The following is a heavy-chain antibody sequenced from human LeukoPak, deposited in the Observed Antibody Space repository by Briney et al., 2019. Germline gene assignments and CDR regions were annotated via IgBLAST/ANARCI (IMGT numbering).Heavy chain of an antibody. CDR2: IYSDNT. Sequence: GGSLRLSCTVSGFTVSSNSMSWVRQAPGKGLEWVSFIYSDNTHYSDSVKGRFTISRDNSKNTLYLQMNSLRAEDTAVYYCTRNNWGIDYWGQGALVSVSS. D-gene: IGHD7-27*01. J-gene: IGHJ4*02. V-gene: IGHV3-53*01. CDR3: TRNNWGIDY. CDR1: GFTVSSNS.